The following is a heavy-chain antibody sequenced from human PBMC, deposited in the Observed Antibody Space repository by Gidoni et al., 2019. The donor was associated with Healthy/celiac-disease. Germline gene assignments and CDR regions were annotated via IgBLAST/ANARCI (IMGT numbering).Heavy chain of an antibody. D-gene: IGHD3-9*01. Sequence: EVQLVESGGGLVQPGGSLRLSCAASGFTFSSYWMSWARQAPGTGLEWVANIKQDGSEKYYVDSVKGRFTISRDNAKNSLYLQMNSLRAEDTAVYYCARAPNFDWSGSYYFDYWGQGTLVTVSS. CDR1: GFTFSSYW. V-gene: IGHV3-7*01. J-gene: IGHJ4*02. CDR2: IKQDGSEK. CDR3: ARAPNFDWSGSYYFDY.